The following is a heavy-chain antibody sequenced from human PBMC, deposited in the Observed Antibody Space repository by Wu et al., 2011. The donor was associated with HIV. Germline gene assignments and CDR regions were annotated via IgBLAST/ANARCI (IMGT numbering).Heavy chain of an antibody. Sequence: QAHLMQSGAEVKKPGASVKVSCTASGYTFTDFYIHWVRQAPGQGLEWMGRIIPIFGTANYAQKFQGRVTITADESTSTAYMELSSLRSEDTAVYYCARATGTTSPYYYFYMDVWGKGTTVTVSS. CDR2: IIPIFGTA. CDR1: GYTFTDFY. J-gene: IGHJ6*03. V-gene: IGHV1-69*18. D-gene: IGHD1-1*01. CDR3: ARATGTTSPYYYFYMDV.